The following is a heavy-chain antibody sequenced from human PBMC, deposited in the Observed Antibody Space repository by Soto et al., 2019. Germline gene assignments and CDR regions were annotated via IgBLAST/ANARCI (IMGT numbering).Heavy chain of an antibody. V-gene: IGHV3-21*01. CDR3: ARVHPHDCSGGSCYPAAFDI. Sequence: GGSLRLSCAASGFTFSSYSMNWVRQAPGKGLEWVSSISSSSSYIYYADSVKGRFTISRDNAKNSLYLQMNSLRAEDTAVYYCARVHPHDCSGGSCYPAAFDIWGQGTMVTVSS. CDR2: ISSSSSYI. CDR1: GFTFSSYS. J-gene: IGHJ3*02. D-gene: IGHD2-15*01.